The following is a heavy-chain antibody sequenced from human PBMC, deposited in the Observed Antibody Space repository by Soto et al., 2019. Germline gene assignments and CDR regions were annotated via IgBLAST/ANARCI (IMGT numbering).Heavy chain of an antibody. CDR1: GFTFSSHG. CDR2: IWYDGSNK. J-gene: IGHJ4*02. V-gene: IGHV3-33*01. Sequence: QVQLVESGGGVVQPGRSLRLSCAASGFTFSSHGMHWVRQAPGKGLEWVAVIWYDGSNKYYADSLKGRFTISRDNSKNTLYLQMNSLRAEDTAVYYCARDARDGYNFDYFDYWGQGALVTVSS. D-gene: IGHD5-12*01. CDR3: ARDARDGYNFDYFDY.